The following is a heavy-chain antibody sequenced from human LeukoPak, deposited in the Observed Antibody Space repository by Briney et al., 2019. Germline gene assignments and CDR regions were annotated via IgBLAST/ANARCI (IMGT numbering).Heavy chain of an antibody. CDR1: GFTFSSYS. Sequence: GGSLRLSCAASGFTFSSYSMNWVRQAPGKGLEWVSYIGGSSSTMYYADSVKGRFTISRDNAKNSLYLQMNSLRDEDTAVYYCAKDRDSGGCPGMDVWDRGTTVTVSS. J-gene: IGHJ6*02. CDR2: IGGSSSTM. D-gene: IGHD1-26*01. CDR3: AKDRDSGGCPGMDV. V-gene: IGHV3-48*02.